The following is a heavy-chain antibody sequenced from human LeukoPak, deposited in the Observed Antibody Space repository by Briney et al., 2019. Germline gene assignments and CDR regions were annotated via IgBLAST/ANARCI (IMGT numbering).Heavy chain of an antibody. D-gene: IGHD2-21*01. CDR2: ISYDGSNK. J-gene: IGHJ4*02. CDR1: GFTFSSYG. Sequence: GGSLRLSCAASGFTFSSYGMHWVRQAPGKGLEWVAVISYDGSNKYYADSVKGRFTISGDNSKNTLYLQMNSLRAEDTAVYYCAKDVEYWGQGTLVTVSS. CDR3: AKDVEY. V-gene: IGHV3-30*18.